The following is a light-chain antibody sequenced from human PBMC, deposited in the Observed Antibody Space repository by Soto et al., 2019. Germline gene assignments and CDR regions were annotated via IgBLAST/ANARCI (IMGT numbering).Light chain of an antibody. CDR2: DVS. CDR3: ATWDGSLPGEV. J-gene: IGLJ2*01. V-gene: IGLV2-11*01. Sequence: QSALTQPRSVSGSPGQSVTISCTGTSSDVGGYNYVSWYQQHPGKAPKLMIYDVSKQPSGVPDRFSGSKSGNTASLTISGLQAGDEADYYCATWDGSLPGEVFGGGTKLTVL. CDR1: SSDVGGYNY.